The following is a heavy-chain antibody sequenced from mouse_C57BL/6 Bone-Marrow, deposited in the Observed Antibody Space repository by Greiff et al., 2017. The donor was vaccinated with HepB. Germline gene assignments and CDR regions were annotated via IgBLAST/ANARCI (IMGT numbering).Heavy chain of an antibody. J-gene: IGHJ3*01. Sequence: VKLQESGPGLVAPSQCLSITCTVSGFSFTSYGVDWVRQPPGKGLEWLGVIWGGGNTNYNSAPVSRLSISKDNTTSQVFLKMNSLPTDDTAMYYCGKRGGRCAFWGQGRLVTVSA. V-gene: IGHV2-9*01. CDR3: GKRGGRCAF. CDR2: IWGGGNT. CDR1: GFSFTSYG.